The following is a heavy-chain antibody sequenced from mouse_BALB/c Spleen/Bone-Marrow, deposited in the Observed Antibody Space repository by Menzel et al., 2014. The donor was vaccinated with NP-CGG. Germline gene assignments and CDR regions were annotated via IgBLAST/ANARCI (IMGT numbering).Heavy chain of an antibody. D-gene: IGHD4-1*01. V-gene: IGHV14-3*02. CDR1: GFNIKDTY. Sequence: EDQLQQSGTDLVKPGASVKLSCTASGFNIKDTYMHWVKQRPEHGLDWIGRIDPASGNIQYDPKFQGRAAITADTSSNTAYLQLSSLTSEDTAVYYCASLTGTFDYWGQGTPLTVSS. J-gene: IGHJ2*01. CDR2: IDPASGNI. CDR3: ASLTGTFDY.